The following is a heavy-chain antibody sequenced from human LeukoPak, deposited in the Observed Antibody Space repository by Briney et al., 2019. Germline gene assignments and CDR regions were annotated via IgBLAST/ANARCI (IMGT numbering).Heavy chain of an antibody. CDR1: GFTFSSYS. D-gene: IGHD3-9*01. V-gene: IGHV3-21*01. CDR2: ISSSSSYM. Sequence: GGSLRLSCAASGFTFSSYSMNWVRLAPGKGLEWVSSISSSSSYMYYADSVKGRFTISRDNAKNSLYLQMNSLRAEDTAVYYCARDFDWLLDYWGQGTLVTVSS. CDR3: ARDFDWLLDY. J-gene: IGHJ4*02.